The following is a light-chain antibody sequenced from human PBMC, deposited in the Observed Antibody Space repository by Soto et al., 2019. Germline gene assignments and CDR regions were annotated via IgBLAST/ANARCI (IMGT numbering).Light chain of an antibody. J-gene: IGLJ1*01. CDR1: SSDVGGYNY. CDR3: ISYTSDTSPDL. V-gene: IGLV2-14*01. Sequence: QSVLTQPASVSGSPGQSITISCTGTSSDVGGYNYVSWYQHHPGKAPKLIIYEVTNRPSGVSNRFSGSKSGNTASLTISGLQAEDEADYYCISYTSDTSPDLFGTGTKVTVL. CDR2: EVT.